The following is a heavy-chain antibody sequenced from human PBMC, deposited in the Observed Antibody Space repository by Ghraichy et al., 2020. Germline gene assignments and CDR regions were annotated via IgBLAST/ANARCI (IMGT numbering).Heavy chain of an antibody. J-gene: IGHJ6*03. CDR2: ISSSGSAT. Sequence: GGSLRLSCAASGFTFSTYDMRWVRQAPGKGLEWVSSISSSGSATYYADFVKGRFTISRDISKNTLYLQMNSLRAEDTAVYYCAKVLSRGGYKYMDVWGKGTTVTVSS. CDR3: AKVLSRGGYKYMDV. D-gene: IGHD1-14*01. CDR1: GFTFSTYD. V-gene: IGHV3-23*01.